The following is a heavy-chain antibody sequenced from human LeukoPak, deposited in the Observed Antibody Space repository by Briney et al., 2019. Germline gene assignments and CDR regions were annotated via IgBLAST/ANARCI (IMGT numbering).Heavy chain of an antibody. CDR1: GFTFSSYW. CDR2: INSDGSST. D-gene: IGHD5-24*01. CDR3: ARDVVGGYNLFDY. J-gene: IGHJ4*02. Sequence: GGSLRLSCAASGFTFSSYWMHWVRQAPGKGLVWVSRINSDGSSTSYADSVKGRFTISGDNAKNTLYLQMNSLRAEDTAVYYCARDVVGGYNLFDYWGQGTLVTVSS. V-gene: IGHV3-74*01.